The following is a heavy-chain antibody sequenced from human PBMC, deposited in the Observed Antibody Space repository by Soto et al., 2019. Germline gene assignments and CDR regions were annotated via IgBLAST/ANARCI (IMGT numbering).Heavy chain of an antibody. J-gene: IGHJ2*01. CDR2: IIPIFGTA. CDR1: GGTFSSYA. V-gene: IGHV1-69*01. Sequence: QVQLVQSGAEVKKPGSSVKVSCKASGGTFSSYAISWVRQAPGQGLEWMGGIIPIFGTANYAQKFQGRVTITADESTSTAYMELSSLRSEDTAVYYCARTPTVTTFADWYFALWGRGTLVTVSS. D-gene: IGHD4-17*01. CDR3: ARTPTVTTFADWYFAL.